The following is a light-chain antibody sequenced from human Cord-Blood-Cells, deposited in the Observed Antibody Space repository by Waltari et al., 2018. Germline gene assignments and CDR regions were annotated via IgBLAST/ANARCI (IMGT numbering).Light chain of an antibody. J-gene: IGLJ1*01. CDR1: SSDVGGYNT. V-gene: IGLV2-14*01. CDR2: DGS. Sequence: QSALTKPASLPGSPGPSITLSCTGTSSDVGGYNTVSWYQQHPGKAPKLMIYDGSNRPSGVSNRFSGSKSGNTASLTISGLQAEDEADYYCSSYTSSSTYVFGTGPKVTIL. CDR3: SSYTSSSTYV.